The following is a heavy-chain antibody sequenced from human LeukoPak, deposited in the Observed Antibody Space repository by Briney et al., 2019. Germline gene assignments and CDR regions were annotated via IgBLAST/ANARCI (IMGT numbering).Heavy chain of an antibody. D-gene: IGHD3-10*01. CDR2: IYNSGST. Sequence: PAETLSLTCTVSGSSISIYYWSWIRQPPGKGLEWIGYIYNSGSTNYNPSLKSRVTISVDTSKNQFSLNLGSVTAADTAVYYCVRDRELNYWGQETLVTVSS. J-gene: IGHJ4*02. CDR3: VRDRELNY. CDR1: GSSISIYY. V-gene: IGHV4-59*01.